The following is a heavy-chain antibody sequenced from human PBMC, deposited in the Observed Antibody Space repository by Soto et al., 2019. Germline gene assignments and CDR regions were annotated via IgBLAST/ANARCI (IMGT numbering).Heavy chain of an antibody. V-gene: IGHV3-30-3*01. CDR1: GFRFSSYS. CDR3: ARRGYGSRWPNVYMDV. J-gene: IGHJ6*03. D-gene: IGHD6-13*01. Sequence: GGSLRLSCAASGFRFSSYSMHWVHQAPGQGLEWVAVVSYDGSNQYYADSVKGRFTLSRDNSNNTLYLQMNSLRVEDTALYYCARRGYGSRWPNVYMDVWGKGTTVTVSS. CDR2: VSYDGSNQ.